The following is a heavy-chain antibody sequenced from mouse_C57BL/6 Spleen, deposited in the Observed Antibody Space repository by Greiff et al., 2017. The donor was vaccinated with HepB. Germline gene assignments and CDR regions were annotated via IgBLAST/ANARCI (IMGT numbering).Heavy chain of an antibody. CDR3: TRESYGYDWYFDV. D-gene: IGHD2-2*01. V-gene: IGHV1-5*01. CDR2: IYPGNSDT. Sequence: EVQLQQSGTALARPGASVKMSCKTSGYTFTSYWMHWVKQRPGQGLEWIGAIYPGNSDTSYNQKFKGKAKLTAVTSASTAYMELSSLTNEDSAVYYCTRESYGYDWYFDVWGTGTTVTVSS. CDR1: GYTFTSYW. J-gene: IGHJ1*03.